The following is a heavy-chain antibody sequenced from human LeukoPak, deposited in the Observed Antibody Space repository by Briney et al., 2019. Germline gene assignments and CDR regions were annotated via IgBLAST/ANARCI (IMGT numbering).Heavy chain of an antibody. J-gene: IGHJ4*02. V-gene: IGHV3-64*04. Sequence: GGSLRLSCSASGFTFSYYAMHWVRQAPGKGLEYVSAISGNGDSTYYADSVKGRFTISRDNAKKSLYLQMNSLRAEDTAVYYCARARGSSWYYFDYWGQGTLVTVSS. D-gene: IGHD6-13*01. CDR1: GFTFSYYA. CDR2: ISGNGDST. CDR3: ARARGSSWYYFDY.